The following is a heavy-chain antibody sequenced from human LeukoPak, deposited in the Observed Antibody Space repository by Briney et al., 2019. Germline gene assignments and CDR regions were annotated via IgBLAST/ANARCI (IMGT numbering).Heavy chain of an antibody. J-gene: IGHJ4*02. V-gene: IGHV3-7*01. CDR2: INQDGNSQ. Sequence: GGSLRLSWEASGFAFNSNWASWVRQAPGKGLEWVANINQDGNSQNYVDSVRGRFTISKDNAKNSVYLQMNSLRAEDTAVYYCARSLWPEDYWGQGILVTVSS. CDR1: GFAFNSNW. CDR3: ARSLWPEDY. D-gene: IGHD2-21*01.